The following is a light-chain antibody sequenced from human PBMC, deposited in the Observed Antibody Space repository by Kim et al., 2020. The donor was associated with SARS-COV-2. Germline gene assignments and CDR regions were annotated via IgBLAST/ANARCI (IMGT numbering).Light chain of an antibody. CDR2: GTS. CDR3: QQYGTSPSYT. V-gene: IGKV3-20*01. CDR1: HSIRSSY. J-gene: IGKJ2*01. Sequence: EIVLTQSPGTLSLSPGERATLSCRASHSIRSSYLAWYQQKPGQAPRLLIYGTSSRATGIPDRFSGSGSGTDFTLTISRLEPEDFAVYYCQQYGTSPSYTFGQGTKLE.